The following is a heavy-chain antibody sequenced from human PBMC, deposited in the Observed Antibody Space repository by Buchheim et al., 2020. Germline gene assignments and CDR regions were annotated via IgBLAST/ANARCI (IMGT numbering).Heavy chain of an antibody. CDR3: AKDLLFWSVPYYMDV. D-gene: IGHD3-3*01. Sequence: QVQLVESGGGVVQPGRSLRLSCAASGFTFSSYGMHWVRQAPGKGLEWVAVISYDGSNKYYADSVKGRFTISRDNSKNTLYLQMNSLRAEDTAVYYCAKDLLFWSVPYYMDVWGKGTT. J-gene: IGHJ6*03. V-gene: IGHV3-30*18. CDR1: GFTFSSYG. CDR2: ISYDGSNK.